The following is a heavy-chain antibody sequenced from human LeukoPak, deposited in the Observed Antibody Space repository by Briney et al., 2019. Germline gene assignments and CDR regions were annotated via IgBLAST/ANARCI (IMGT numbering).Heavy chain of an antibody. CDR1: GGSISSGGYS. CDR2: IYHSGST. V-gene: IGHV4-30-2*01. CDR3: ARARETLFDY. Sequence: SETLSLTCAVSGGSISSGGYSWSWIRQPPGKGPEWIGYIYHSGSTYYNPSLKSRVTISVDRSKNQFSLKPSSVTAADTAVYYCARARETLFDYWGQGTLVTVSS. J-gene: IGHJ4*02. D-gene: IGHD1-26*01.